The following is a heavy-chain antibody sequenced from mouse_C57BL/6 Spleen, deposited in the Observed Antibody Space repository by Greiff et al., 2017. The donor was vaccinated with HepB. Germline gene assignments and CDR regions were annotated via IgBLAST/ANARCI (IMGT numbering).Heavy chain of an antibody. CDR2: IYPGDGDT. D-gene: IGHD2-4*01. Sequence: VQLVESGAELVKPGASVKISCKASGYAFSSYWMNWVKQRPGKGLEWIGQIYPGDGDTNYNGKFKGKATLTADKSSSTAYMQLSSLTSEDSAVYFCAGAGIYYDYDSAYWGQGTLVTVSA. V-gene: IGHV1-80*01. J-gene: IGHJ3*01. CDR3: AGAGIYYDYDSAY. CDR1: GYAFSSYW.